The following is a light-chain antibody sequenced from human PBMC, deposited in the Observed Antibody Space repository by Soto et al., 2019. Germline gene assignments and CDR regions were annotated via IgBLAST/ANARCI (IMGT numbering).Light chain of an antibody. V-gene: IGKV1-13*02. CDR3: QQFHGYPLT. J-gene: IGKJ4*01. CDR1: QAINTA. Sequence: AIQLTQSPTALSASVGDRLTITCRASQAINTALAWYRETAGKTPDRLMYDASRLTSGVPSRFSGSGYGTEFTLSISSLQPEDFATYYCQQFHGYPLTFGGGTKVVI. CDR2: DAS.